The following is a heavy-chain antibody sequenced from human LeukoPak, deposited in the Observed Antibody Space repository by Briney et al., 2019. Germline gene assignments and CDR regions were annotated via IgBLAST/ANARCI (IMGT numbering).Heavy chain of an antibody. Sequence: ASVKVSCKVSGYTLTELSMHWVRQAPGKGLEWMGGFDPEDGETIYAQKFQGRVTMTEDTSTDTAYMELSSLRSEDTAVYYCATWSFIVGATNDADDDYWGQGTLVTVSS. D-gene: IGHD1-26*01. J-gene: IGHJ4*02. CDR2: FDPEDGET. CDR3: ATWSFIVGATNDADDDY. V-gene: IGHV1-24*01. CDR1: GYTLTELS.